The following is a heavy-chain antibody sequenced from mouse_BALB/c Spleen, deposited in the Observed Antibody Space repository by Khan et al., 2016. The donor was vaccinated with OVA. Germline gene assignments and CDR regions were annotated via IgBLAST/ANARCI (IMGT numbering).Heavy chain of an antibody. CDR1: GYTFTDYA. Sequence: VQLQQSGAELVRPGVSVKISCKGSGYTFTDYAIHWVKQSHAKSLEWIGVVSTYYGDASYNQKFKGKATMTVDKSSSTAYMELARLTSEDSAIYYCARGGDYDREFAYWGQGTLVTVSA. CDR3: ARGGDYDREFAY. J-gene: IGHJ3*01. V-gene: IGHV1S137*01. CDR2: VSTYYGDA. D-gene: IGHD2-4*01.